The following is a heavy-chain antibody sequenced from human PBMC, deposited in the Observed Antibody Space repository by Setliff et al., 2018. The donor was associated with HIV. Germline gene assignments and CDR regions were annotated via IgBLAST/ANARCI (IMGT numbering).Heavy chain of an antibody. CDR2: IDYNGRT. CDR1: GGSISSGGYY. V-gene: IGHV4-31*03. J-gene: IGHJ6*02. Sequence: SETLSLTCTVSGGSISSGGYYWNWTRQYPVKGLEWIGHIDYNGRTLFNPALGTRLNMSVDTSENQFSLHLNSVTAADTAVYYCVRERRRSPLSYGLDVWGQGTTVTVSS. CDR3: VRERRRSPLSYGLDV.